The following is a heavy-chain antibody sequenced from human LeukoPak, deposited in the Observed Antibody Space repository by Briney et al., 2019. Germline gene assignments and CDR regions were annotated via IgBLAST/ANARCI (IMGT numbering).Heavy chain of an antibody. V-gene: IGHV3-11*01. D-gene: IGHD3-9*01. CDR3: ARVSAARLLILRHFDYYFDY. J-gene: IGHJ4*02. CDR2: ISSSGSTI. Sequence: GGSLRLSCAASGFTFSDYYMSWIRQAPGKGLEWVSYISSSGSTIYYADSVKGRFTISRDNAKNSLYLQMNSLRAEDTAVYYCARVSAARLLILRHFDYYFDYWGQGTLVTVSS. CDR1: GFTFSDYY.